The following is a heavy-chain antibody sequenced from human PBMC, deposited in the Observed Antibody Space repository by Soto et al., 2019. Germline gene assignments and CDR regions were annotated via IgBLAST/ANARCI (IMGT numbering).Heavy chain of an antibody. CDR1: GFTFSSYS. CDR3: ARDAGPTIFGVVINY. V-gene: IGHV3-21*01. Sequence: GGSLRLSCAASGFTFSSYSMNWVRQAPGKGLEWVSSISSSSSYIYYADSVKGRFTISRDNAKNSLYLQMNSLRAEDTAVYYCARDAGPTIFGVVINYWGQGPLVTVSS. D-gene: IGHD3-3*01. CDR2: ISSSSSYI. J-gene: IGHJ4*02.